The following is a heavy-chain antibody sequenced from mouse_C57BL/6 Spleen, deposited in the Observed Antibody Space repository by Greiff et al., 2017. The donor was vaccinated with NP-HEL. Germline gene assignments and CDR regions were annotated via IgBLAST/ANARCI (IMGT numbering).Heavy chain of an antibody. Sequence: VQLQQSGPGLVKPSQSLSLTCSVTGYSITSGYYWNWIRQFPGNKLEWMGYISYDGSNNYNPSLKNRISITRDTSKNQFFLKLNSVTTEDTATYYCARDYSNYPLPMDYWGQGTSVTVSS. V-gene: IGHV3-6*01. CDR1: GYSITSGYY. D-gene: IGHD2-5*01. CDR2: ISYDGSN. J-gene: IGHJ4*01. CDR3: ARDYSNYPLPMDY.